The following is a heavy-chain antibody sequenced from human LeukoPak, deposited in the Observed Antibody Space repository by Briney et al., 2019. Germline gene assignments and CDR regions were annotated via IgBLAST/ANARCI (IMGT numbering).Heavy chain of an antibody. CDR3: ARFATPGQLVG. Sequence: SETLSLTRTVSGGSISSYYWSWIRQPPGKGLEWIGYIYYSGSTNYNPSLKSRVTISVDTSKNQFSLKLSSVTAADTAVYYCARFATPGQLVGWGQGTLVTVSS. CDR2: IYYSGST. J-gene: IGHJ4*02. D-gene: IGHD1-1*01. CDR1: GGSISSYY. V-gene: IGHV4-59*08.